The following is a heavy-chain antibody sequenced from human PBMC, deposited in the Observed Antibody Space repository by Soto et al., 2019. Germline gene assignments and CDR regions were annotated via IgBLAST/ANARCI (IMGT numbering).Heavy chain of an antibody. CDR1: GFAVSSSGEG. CDR2: IYWDDGK. Sequence: QITLKESGPTLVKPTQTLTLTCTVSGFAVSSSGEGVGWIRQPPGKALEWLALIYWDDGKRYSPSLKSRLTITKATSKTHVALTLPNRDTVDTATYYCAHIDPKRVNAGGHGGFDFWGQGTLVTVSS. V-gene: IGHV2-5*02. CDR3: AHIDPKRVNAGGHGGFDF. J-gene: IGHJ4*02. D-gene: IGHD2-8*01.